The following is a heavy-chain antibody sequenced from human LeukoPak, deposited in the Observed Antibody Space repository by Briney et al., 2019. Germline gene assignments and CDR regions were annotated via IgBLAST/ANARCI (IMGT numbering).Heavy chain of an antibody. Sequence: GGSLRLSCAASGFTVSNNFVGWVRQAPGKGLDWVSIIYSSGSTYYADSVKGRFTISRDNSKNTLYLQMDSLRAEDTAIYYCADFGSGSYCFDYWGQGTLVTVSS. CDR1: GFTVSNNF. CDR3: ADFGSGSYCFDY. CDR2: IYSSGST. J-gene: IGHJ4*02. V-gene: IGHV3-53*01. D-gene: IGHD3-10*01.